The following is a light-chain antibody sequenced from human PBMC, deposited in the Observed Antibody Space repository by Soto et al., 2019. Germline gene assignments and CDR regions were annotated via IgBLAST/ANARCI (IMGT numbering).Light chain of an antibody. Sequence: MHQYPETLAVPXRPRTTRSSTSSQSINSTLAWYQQKIGQAPRLLVYGASPRANGVPARFSGSRSGTEFTLTISSLQSEDFAVYYCHQHNNGSPFTFGQGTRLAIK. V-gene: IGKV3D-15*01. CDR2: GAS. CDR1: QSINST. CDR3: HQHNNGSPFT. J-gene: IGKJ5*01.